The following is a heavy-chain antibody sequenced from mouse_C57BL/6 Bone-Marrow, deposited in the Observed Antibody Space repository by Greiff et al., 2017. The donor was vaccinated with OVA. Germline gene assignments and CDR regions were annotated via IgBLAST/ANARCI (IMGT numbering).Heavy chain of an antibody. D-gene: IGHD1-1*01. V-gene: IGHV3-6*01. Sequence: EVQLVESGPGLVKPSQSLSLTCSVTGYSITSGYYWNWIRQFPGNKLEWMGYISYDGSNNYNPSLKNRISITRDTSKNQFFLKLNSVTTEDTATYYCARDYGSSGYYAMDYWGQGTSVTVSS. CDR2: ISYDGSN. CDR1: GYSITSGYY. CDR3: ARDYGSSGYYAMDY. J-gene: IGHJ4*01.